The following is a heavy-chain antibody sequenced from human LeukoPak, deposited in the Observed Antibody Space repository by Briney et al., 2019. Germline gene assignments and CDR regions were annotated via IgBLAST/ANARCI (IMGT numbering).Heavy chain of an antibody. CDR2: ISSSSSTI. CDR3: AREILLRAFDI. Sequence: GGSLRLSCAASGFTFSSYSMNWVRQAPGKGLEWVSYISSSSSTIYYADSVKGRFTISRDNAKNSLYLQMNSLRAEDTAVYYCAREILLRAFDIWGQGTMVTVSS. D-gene: IGHD5/OR15-5a*01. J-gene: IGHJ3*02. CDR1: GFTFSSYS. V-gene: IGHV3-48*04.